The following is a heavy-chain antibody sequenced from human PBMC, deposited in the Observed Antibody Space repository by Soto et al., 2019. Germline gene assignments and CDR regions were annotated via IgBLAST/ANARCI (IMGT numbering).Heavy chain of an antibody. V-gene: IGHV3-30-3*01. Sequence: HVQLVESGGGVVQPGRSLRLSCAASGFTFSSYAMHWVRQAPGKGLEWVAVISYDGSNKYYADSVKGRFTISRDNSKNTLYLQMNSLRADDTAVYYCARVPGDSYGSGYYGMDVWGQGTTVTVSS. CDR3: ARVPGDSYGSGYYGMDV. CDR2: ISYDGSNK. CDR1: GFTFSSYA. J-gene: IGHJ6*02. D-gene: IGHD3-10*01.